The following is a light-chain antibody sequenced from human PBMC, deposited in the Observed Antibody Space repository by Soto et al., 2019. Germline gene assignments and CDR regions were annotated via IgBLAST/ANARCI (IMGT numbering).Light chain of an antibody. J-gene: IGKJ1*01. CDR3: QQYYSYLRT. Sequence: AIRMTQSPSSLSASTGDRVTITRRASQGISSYLAWYQQKPGKAPKLLIYAASTLQSGVPSRFSGSGSGTDFTLTISCLQSEDFATYYCQQYYSYLRTFGQGTKVDIK. V-gene: IGKV1-8*01. CDR1: QGISSY. CDR2: AAS.